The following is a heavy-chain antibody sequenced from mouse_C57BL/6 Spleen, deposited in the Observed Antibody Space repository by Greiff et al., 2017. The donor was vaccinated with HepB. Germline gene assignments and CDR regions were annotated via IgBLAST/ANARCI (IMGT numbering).Heavy chain of an antibody. CDR2: ISSGSSTI. D-gene: IGHD1-1*01. CDR3: ARDGSSDVPYAMEY. CDR1: GFTFSDYG. V-gene: IGHV5-17*01. J-gene: IGHJ4*01. Sequence: EVKLVESGGGLVKPGGSLKLSCAASGFTFSDYGMHWVRQAPEKGLEWVAYISSGSSTIYYADTVKGRFTISRDNAKNTLFLQMTSLRSEDTAMYYCARDGSSDVPYAMEYWGQGTSVTVSS.